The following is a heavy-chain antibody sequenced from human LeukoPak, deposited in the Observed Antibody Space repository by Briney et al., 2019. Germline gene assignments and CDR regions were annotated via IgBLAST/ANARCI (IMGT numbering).Heavy chain of an antibody. Sequence: SETLSLTCTVSGGSISSYYWSWIRQPPGKGLEWIGYIYYSGSTNYNPSLKSRVTISVDTSKNQFSLKLSSVTAADTAVYYCARELWDCSSTSCYMGDYYYYGMDVWGQGTTVTVSS. J-gene: IGHJ6*02. D-gene: IGHD2-2*02. CDR3: ARELWDCSSTSCYMGDYYYYGMDV. CDR2: IYYSGST. V-gene: IGHV4-59*01. CDR1: GGSISSYY.